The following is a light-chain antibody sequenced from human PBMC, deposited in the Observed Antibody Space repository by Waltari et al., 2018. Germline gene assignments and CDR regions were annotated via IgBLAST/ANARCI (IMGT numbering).Light chain of an antibody. CDR1: QSVSSF. CDR2: GAS. CDR3: QQYGSSPPNT. J-gene: IGKJ2*01. Sequence: EIVLTQSPGTLSLSPGERATLSCRPSQSVSSFLAWYQQKPGQAPRLLIYGASSRAAGIPDRFSGSGSGTDFTLTISRLEPEDFALYYCQQYGSSPPNTFGQGTKLEI. V-gene: IGKV3-20*01.